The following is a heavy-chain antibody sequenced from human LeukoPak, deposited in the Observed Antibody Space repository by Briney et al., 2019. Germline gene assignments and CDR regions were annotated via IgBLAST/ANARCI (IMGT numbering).Heavy chain of an antibody. Sequence: PSETLSLTCTVSGDSISSTNYYWGWIRQPPGKGLEWIGSIYYSGSTYYNPSLKSRVTISVDASKNQFSLKLSSVTAADTAVYYCARHRPYYYDSSGPLGGAFDIWGQGTMVTVSS. CDR3: ARHRPYYYDSSGPLGGAFDI. CDR2: IYYSGST. J-gene: IGHJ3*02. D-gene: IGHD3-22*01. V-gene: IGHV4-39*01. CDR1: GDSISSTNYY.